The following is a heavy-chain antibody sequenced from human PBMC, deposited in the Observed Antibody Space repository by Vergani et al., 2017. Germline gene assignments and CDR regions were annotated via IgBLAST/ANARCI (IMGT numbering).Heavy chain of an antibody. CDR2: ISYYGSNK. CDR3: AKTFGYRIAVAPFDY. D-gene: IGHD6-19*01. V-gene: IGHV3-30*18. CDR1: GFTFSSYG. J-gene: IGHJ4*02. Sequence: QVQLVESGGGVVQPGRSLRLYCAASGFTFSSYGMHWVRQAPGKGLELVAVISYYGSNKYYADSVKGRFTIYRDNSKNTLYLQMNSLRAEYTAVYYCAKTFGYRIAVAPFDYWGQGTLVTVSS.